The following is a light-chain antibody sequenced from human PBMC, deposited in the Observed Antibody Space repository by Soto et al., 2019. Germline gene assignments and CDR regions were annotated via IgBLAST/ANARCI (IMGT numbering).Light chain of an antibody. CDR2: GAS. V-gene: IGKV3-15*01. CDR3: QQYNNWPKT. Sequence: EIVITQSPATLSVSQGERATLSCRASQSVSSNLAWYQQKPGQAPKLLIYGASTRATGIPARFSGSGSGTEFTLTISSLQSEDFAVYYCQQYNNWPKTFVQGTKV. CDR1: QSVSSN. J-gene: IGKJ1*01.